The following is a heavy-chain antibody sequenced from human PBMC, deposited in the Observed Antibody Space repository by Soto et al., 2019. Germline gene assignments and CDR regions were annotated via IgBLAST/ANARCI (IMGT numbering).Heavy chain of an antibody. D-gene: IGHD2-15*01. CDR1: GFTFSSYA. Sequence: GGSLRLSCAASGFTFSSYAMSWVRQAPGKGLEWVSAISGSGGSTYYADSVKGRFTISSDNSKNTLYLQMNSLRAEDTAVYYCAKDPLRSGGSYRTDYWGQGTLVTVSS. J-gene: IGHJ4*02. CDR3: AKDPLRSGGSYRTDY. CDR2: ISGSGGST. V-gene: IGHV3-23*01.